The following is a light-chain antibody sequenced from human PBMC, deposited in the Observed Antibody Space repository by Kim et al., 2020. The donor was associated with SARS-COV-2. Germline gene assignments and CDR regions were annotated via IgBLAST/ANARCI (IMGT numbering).Light chain of an antibody. CDR3: QQRSSWPLT. J-gene: IGKJ4*01. CDR1: QSVSSY. V-gene: IGKV3-11*01. CDR2: DVS. Sequence: VSLGESATLSCRASQSVSSYLAWYQHKPGQAPRLLIGDVSKRATGVPARFSGSGSGTDFTLTISSLAPEDFAVYYCQQRSSWPLTFGGGTKVDIK.